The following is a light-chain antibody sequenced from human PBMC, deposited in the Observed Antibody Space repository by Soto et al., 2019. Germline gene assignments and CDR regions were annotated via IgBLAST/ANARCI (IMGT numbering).Light chain of an antibody. CDR3: QQSYYIPWT. J-gene: IGKJ1*01. CDR1: QSINTF. Sequence: DIQMTQSPASLSASVGDTVTITCRGSQSINTFLSWYRHKPGKAPELLIYDASTLQIGVPSRFSGSGYRTEFTLTISSLQSEDFATYYCQQSYYIPWTCGQWTKVDI. CDR2: DAS. V-gene: IGKV1-39*01.